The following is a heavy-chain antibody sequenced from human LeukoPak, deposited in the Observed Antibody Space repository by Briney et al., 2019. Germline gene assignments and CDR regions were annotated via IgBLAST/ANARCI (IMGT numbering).Heavy chain of an antibody. CDR3: AALLRWLPPNVFDY. CDR2: ISGSGGST. Sequence: PGGSLRLSCAASGFTFNNYGMQWVRQAPGKGLEWVSAISGSGGSTYYADSVKGRFTISRDNSKNTLYLQMNSLRAEDTAVYYCAALLRWLPPNVFDYWGQGTLVTVSS. D-gene: IGHD5-24*01. J-gene: IGHJ4*02. V-gene: IGHV3-23*01. CDR1: GFTFNNYG.